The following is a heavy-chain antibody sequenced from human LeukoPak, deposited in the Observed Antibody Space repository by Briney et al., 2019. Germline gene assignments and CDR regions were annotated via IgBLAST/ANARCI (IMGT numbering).Heavy chain of an antibody. V-gene: IGHV1-18*01. Sequence: ASVEVSCKASGYTFTRYGISWVRQAPGQGLEWMGWISAYNGNTNYAQNLQGRVTMTTETSTSTAYMELRSLRSDDTAVYYCAREIYDFWSGSGDYWGQGTLVTVSS. D-gene: IGHD3-3*01. J-gene: IGHJ4*02. CDR2: ISAYNGNT. CDR3: AREIYDFWSGSGDY. CDR1: GYTFTRYG.